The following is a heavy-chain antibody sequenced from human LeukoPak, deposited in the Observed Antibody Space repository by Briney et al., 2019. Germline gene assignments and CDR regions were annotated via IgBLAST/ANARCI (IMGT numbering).Heavy chain of an antibody. CDR2: INSDGSST. CDR1: GFTFSSYE. V-gene: IGHV3-74*01. CDR3: ARVFLYYYGSGSYSDY. J-gene: IGHJ4*02. D-gene: IGHD3-10*01. Sequence: PGGSLRLSCAASGFTFSSYEMNWVRHAPGKGLVWVSRINSDGSSTSYADSVKGRFTISRDNAKNTLYLQMNSLRAEDTAVYYCARVFLYYYGSGSYSDYWGQGTLVTVSS.